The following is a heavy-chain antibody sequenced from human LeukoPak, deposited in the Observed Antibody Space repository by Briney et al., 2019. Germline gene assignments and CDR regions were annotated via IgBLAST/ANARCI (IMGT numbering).Heavy chain of an antibody. CDR3: AGDGGVVVAATLAVEYAFDI. D-gene: IGHD2-15*01. CDR2: IYYSGST. J-gene: IGHJ3*02. Sequence: SETLSLTCTVSGGSISSSSYYWGWIRQPPGKGLEWIGSIYYSGSTYYNPSLKSRVTISVDTSKDQFSLKLSSVTAADTAVYYCAGDGGVVVAATLAVEYAFDIWGQGTMVTVSS. CDR1: GGSISSSSYY. V-gene: IGHV4-39*07.